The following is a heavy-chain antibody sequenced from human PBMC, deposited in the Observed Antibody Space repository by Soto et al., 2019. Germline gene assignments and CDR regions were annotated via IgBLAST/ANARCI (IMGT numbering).Heavy chain of an antibody. CDR3: AIDGSTEEV. V-gene: IGHV1-18*01. Sequence: AAVKCSFKASGYTFTSYGISWVRQAPGQGLECMGWISAYNGKTNYAKKLQGRVTMTTDTSTSTAYMELRSLRSDDKAVYYCAIDGSTEEVWGQGTLVTVSS. CDR2: ISAYNGKT. D-gene: IGHD1-26*01. J-gene: IGHJ4*02. CDR1: GYTFTSYG.